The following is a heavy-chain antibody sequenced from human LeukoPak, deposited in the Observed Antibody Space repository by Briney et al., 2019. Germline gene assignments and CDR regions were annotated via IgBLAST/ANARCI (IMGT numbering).Heavy chain of an antibody. D-gene: IGHD3-22*01. Sequence: SETLSLTCTVSGGSIGSYSWNWIRQPAGKGLEWIGRIYTSGSTNYNPSLKSRVTMSVDTSKNQFSLKLSSVTAADTAIYYCARASSGSYYYFDYWGQGTLVTVSS. J-gene: IGHJ4*02. CDR2: IYTSGST. V-gene: IGHV4-4*07. CDR3: ARASSGSYYYFDY. CDR1: GGSIGSYS.